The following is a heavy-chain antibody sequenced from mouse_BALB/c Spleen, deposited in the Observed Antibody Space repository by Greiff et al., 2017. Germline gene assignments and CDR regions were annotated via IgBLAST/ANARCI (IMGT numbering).Heavy chain of an antibody. V-gene: IGHV1-9*01. D-gene: IGHD2-1*01. CDR1: GYTFSSYW. J-gene: IGHJ3*01. CDR3: ARGSSYYGNPWFAY. Sequence: QVQLKQSGAELMKPGASVKISCKATGYTFSSYWIEWVKQRPGHGLEWIGEILPGSGSTNYNEKFKGKATFTADTSSNTAYMQLSSLTSEDSAVYYCARGSSYYGNPWFAYWGQGTLVTVSA. CDR2: ILPGSGST.